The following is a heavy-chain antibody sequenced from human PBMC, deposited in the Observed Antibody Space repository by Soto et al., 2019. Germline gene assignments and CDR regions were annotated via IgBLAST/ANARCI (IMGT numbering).Heavy chain of an antibody. CDR3: ARDHPRSQEVYRD. Sequence: GGSLRLSCAASGFTFNNYAMSWVRQAPGKGPEWVSAIVGDGGTTYYADSVKGRFTISRDNAKNSLYLQMNSLRAEDTALYYCARDHPRSQEVYRDWGQGTLVTVSS. CDR1: GFTFNNYA. D-gene: IGHD1-26*01. V-gene: IGHV3-23*01. J-gene: IGHJ4*02. CDR2: IVGDGGTT.